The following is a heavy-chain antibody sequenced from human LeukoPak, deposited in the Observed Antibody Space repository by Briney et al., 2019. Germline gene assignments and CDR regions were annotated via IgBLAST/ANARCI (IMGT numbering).Heavy chain of an antibody. D-gene: IGHD2-2*02. CDR1: GYTFTSYY. CDR3: ARVFRGLVVPAAIEDAFDI. V-gene: IGHV1-46*01. CDR2: INPSGGST. Sequence: GASVKVSCKASGYTFTSYYMHWVRQAPGQGLEWMGIINPSGGSTSYAQKFQGRVTMTRDTSTSTVYMELSSLRSEDTAVYYCARVFRGLVVPAAIEDAFDIWGQGTMVTVSS. J-gene: IGHJ3*02.